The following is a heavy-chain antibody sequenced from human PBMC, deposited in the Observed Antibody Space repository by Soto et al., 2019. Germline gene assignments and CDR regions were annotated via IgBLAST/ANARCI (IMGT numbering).Heavy chain of an antibody. J-gene: IGHJ5*02. D-gene: IGHD3-16*02. CDR1: GGSISSYY. CDR2: IYYSGST. CDR3: ARGSPYDYVSGSYRYNWFDP. V-gene: IGHV4-59*01. Sequence: PSETLSLTCTVSGGSISSYYWSWIRQPPGKGLEWIGYIYYSGSTNYNPSLKSRVTISVDTSKNQFSLKLSSVTAADTAVYYCARGSPYDYVSGSYRYNWFDPWGQGTLVTVSS.